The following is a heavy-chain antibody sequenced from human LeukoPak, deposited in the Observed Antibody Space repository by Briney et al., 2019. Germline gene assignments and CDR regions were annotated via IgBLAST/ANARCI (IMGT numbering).Heavy chain of an antibody. Sequence: PGGSLRLSCAASGFTFSNYAMSWVRQAPGKGLEWVSSISGSGGNTYYADSVKGRFTISRDNAKNSLYLQMNSLRAEDTALYYCARGGSYGGYHSYWGQGTLVTVSS. CDR3: ARGGSYGGYHSY. D-gene: IGHD4-23*01. CDR1: GFTFSNYA. V-gene: IGHV3-23*01. J-gene: IGHJ4*02. CDR2: ISGSGGNT.